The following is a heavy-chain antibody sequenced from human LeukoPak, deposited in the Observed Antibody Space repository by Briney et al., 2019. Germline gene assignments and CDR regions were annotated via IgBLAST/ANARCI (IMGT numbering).Heavy chain of an antibody. V-gene: IGHV4-34*01. D-gene: IGHD1-26*01. CDR1: GGSFSAYY. Sequence: SETLSLTCDVYGGSFSAYYWSWIRQPPGKGLEWIGEIDHSGSANYNPSLKSRVTISVDTSKNQFSLKLSSVTAADTAVYYCARQRGELLKSPPRRVRRAFDIWGQGTMVTVSS. J-gene: IGHJ3*02. CDR2: IDHSGSA. CDR3: ARQRGELLKSPPRRVRRAFDI.